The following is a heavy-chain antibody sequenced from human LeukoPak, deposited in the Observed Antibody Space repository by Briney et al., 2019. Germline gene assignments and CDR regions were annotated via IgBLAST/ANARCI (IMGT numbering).Heavy chain of an antibody. J-gene: IGHJ6*03. V-gene: IGHV3-64*01. CDR1: GFTFSSYA. CDR2: ISSNGGST. Sequence: GGSLRLSCAASGFTFSSYAMHWVRQAPGKGLEYVSAISSNGGSTYYANSVKGRFTISRGNSKNTLYLQMGSLRAEDMAVYYCARVGRYCSSTSCVYYYYYMDVWGKGTTVTVSS. CDR3: ARVGRYCSSTSCVYYYYYMDV. D-gene: IGHD2-2*01.